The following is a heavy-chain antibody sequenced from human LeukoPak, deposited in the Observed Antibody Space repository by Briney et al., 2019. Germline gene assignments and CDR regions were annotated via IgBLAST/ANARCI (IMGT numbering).Heavy chain of an antibody. CDR2: ISGCGDRT. J-gene: IGHJ3*02. D-gene: IGHD4-11*01. V-gene: IGHV3-23*01. Sequence: GGSLRLSCAASGITASSYAMTWVRQAPGKGLEWVSSISGCGDRTMYADSVKGRFTISRDNFKNTLSLQMNSLRAEDTAVYHCAKDPNGNYIGAFDMWGQGTMVTVSS. CDR1: GITASSYA. CDR3: AKDPNGNYIGAFDM.